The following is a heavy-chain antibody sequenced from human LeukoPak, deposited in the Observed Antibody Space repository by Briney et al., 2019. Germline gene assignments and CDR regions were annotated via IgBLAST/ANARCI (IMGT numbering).Heavy chain of an antibody. CDR3: ASAPMVRGEDYFDY. V-gene: IGHV4-34*01. CDR1: GGSFSGYY. J-gene: IGHJ4*02. CDR2: INHSGST. Sequence: SETLSLACAVYGGSFSGYYWSWIRQPPGKGLEWIGEINHSGSTNYNPSLKSRVTISVDTSKNQFSLKLSSVTAADTAVYYCASAPMVRGEDYFDYWGQGTLVTVSS. D-gene: IGHD3-10*01.